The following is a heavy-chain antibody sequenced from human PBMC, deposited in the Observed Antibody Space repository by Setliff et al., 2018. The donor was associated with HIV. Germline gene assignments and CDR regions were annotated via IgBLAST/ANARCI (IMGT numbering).Heavy chain of an antibody. D-gene: IGHD3-22*01. CDR2: ITSSGSTI. CDR1: GFSFSDYY. Sequence: GGSLRLSCAASGFSFSDYYMSWIRQAPGKGLEWVSYITSSGSTIYYADSVKGRFTISRDNAKNSLYLQMNSLRAEDTAVYYCARDGAYYYDSSGYYHYYFDYWGQGTLVTLSS. V-gene: IGHV3-11*04. J-gene: IGHJ4*02. CDR3: ARDGAYYYDSSGYYHYYFDY.